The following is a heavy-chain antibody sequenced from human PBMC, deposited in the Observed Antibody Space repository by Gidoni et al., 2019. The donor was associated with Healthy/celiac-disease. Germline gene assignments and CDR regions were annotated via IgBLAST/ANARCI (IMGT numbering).Heavy chain of an antibody. CDR3: ARDLGFGESQDY. CDR2: INHSGST. Sequence: QVQLQQWGAGLLKPSETLSLTCAVYGGSFSGYYWSWIRQPPGKGLEWIGEINHSGSTNYNPSLKSRVTISVDTSKNQFSLKLSSVTAADTAVYYCARDLGFGESQDYWGQGTLVTVSS. D-gene: IGHD3-10*01. CDR1: GGSFSGYY. J-gene: IGHJ4*02. V-gene: IGHV4-34*01.